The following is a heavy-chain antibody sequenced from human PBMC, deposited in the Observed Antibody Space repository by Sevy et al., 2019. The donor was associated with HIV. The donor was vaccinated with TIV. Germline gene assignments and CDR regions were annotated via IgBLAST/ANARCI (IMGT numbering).Heavy chain of an antibody. CDR3: TRSGDSSGYYSDY. J-gene: IGHJ4*02. CDR1: GFTFSGSA. D-gene: IGHD3-22*01. V-gene: IGHV3-73*01. CDR2: IRSKANSYAT. Sequence: GGSLRLSCAASGFTFSGSAMHWVRQASGKGLEWVGRIRSKANSYATAYAASVKGRFTISRDDSKNTAYLQMNSLKTEDTAVYYCTRSGDSSGYYSDYWGQGTLVTVSS.